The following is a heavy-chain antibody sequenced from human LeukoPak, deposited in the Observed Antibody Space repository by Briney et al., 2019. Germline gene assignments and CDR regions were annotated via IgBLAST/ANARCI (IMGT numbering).Heavy chain of an antibody. J-gene: IGHJ4*02. Sequence: GGSLRLSCAASGFTFSSYSMNWVRQAPGKGLEWVSSISSSSSHIYYADSVKGRFTISRDNAKNSLYLQMNSLRAEDTAVYYCARTGYSSGWYVGGEDYWGQGTLVTVSS. V-gene: IGHV3-21*01. CDR2: ISSSSSHI. CDR1: GFTFSSYS. CDR3: ARTGYSSGWYVGGEDY. D-gene: IGHD6-19*01.